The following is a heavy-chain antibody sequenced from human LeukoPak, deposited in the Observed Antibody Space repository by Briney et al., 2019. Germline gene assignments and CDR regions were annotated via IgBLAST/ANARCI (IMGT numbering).Heavy chain of an antibody. D-gene: IGHD6-6*01. J-gene: IGHJ6*02. V-gene: IGHV1-3*01. Sequence: ASVKVSCKASGYTFTGYYMHWVRQAPGQRLEWMGWINAGNGNIKYSQKFQGRVTITRDTSASTAYMELSSLRSEDTAVYYCARGWQLGGYYYYGMDVWGQGTTVTVSS. CDR3: ARGWQLGGYYYYGMDV. CDR1: GYTFTGYY. CDR2: INAGNGNI.